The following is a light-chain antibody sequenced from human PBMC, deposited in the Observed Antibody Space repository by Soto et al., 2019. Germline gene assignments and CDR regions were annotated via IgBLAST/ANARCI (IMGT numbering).Light chain of an antibody. Sequence: EIVLTQSPATLSLSPGERDTLSCRASQSVSSYLAWYQQKPGQAPRLLIYDASNSATGIPARFSGSGSGTVFSLIISGIAPVNFAGYYCEDGSNWHPVIFDQGTRLEI. CDR2: DAS. CDR3: EDGSNWHPVI. V-gene: IGKV3-11*01. J-gene: IGKJ5*01. CDR1: QSVSSY.